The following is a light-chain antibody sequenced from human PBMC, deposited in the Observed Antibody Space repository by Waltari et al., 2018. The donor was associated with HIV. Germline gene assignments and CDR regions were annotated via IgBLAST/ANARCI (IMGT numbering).Light chain of an antibody. CDR1: SLDIGLYDF. CDR3: TSHTLTHILL. V-gene: IGLV2-14*01. Sequence: QSALTQPASMSGSPGQSLTISCTASSLDIGLYDFISWYKHHPNTAPQLIIYGVNRRPPGVSSRFSASKSADMASLTISGLQPEDEADYYCTSHTLTHILLFGGGTRLTVL. J-gene: IGLJ3*02. CDR2: GVN.